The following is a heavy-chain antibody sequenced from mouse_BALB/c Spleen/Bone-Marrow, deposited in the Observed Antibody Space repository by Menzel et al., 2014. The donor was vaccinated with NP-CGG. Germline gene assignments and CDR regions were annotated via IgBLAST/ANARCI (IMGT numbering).Heavy chain of an antibody. CDR1: GYTFTSYW. Sequence: VQLQQSGAELARPGASVKLSCKASGYTFTSYWMQWVKQRPGQGLECIGAIYPGDGDTRYTQKFKGKATLTADKSSSTAYMQLSSLASEDSAVYYCARRDYGIRENYYAMDYWGQGTSVTVSS. D-gene: IGHD1-2*01. V-gene: IGHV1-87*01. CDR2: IYPGDGDT. J-gene: IGHJ4*01. CDR3: ARRDYGIRENYYAMDY.